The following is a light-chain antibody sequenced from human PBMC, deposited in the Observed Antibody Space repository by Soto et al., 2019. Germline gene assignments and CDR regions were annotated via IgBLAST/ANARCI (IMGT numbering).Light chain of an antibody. J-gene: IGKJ5*01. V-gene: IGKV1-39*01. CDR3: QQSSSTPSIT. CDR1: QSIGTY. CDR2: AAS. Sequence: DIQMTQSPSSLSASVGDRVTITCRASQSIGTYLNWYQQKPGKAPKLLIYAASSLQSGVPSRFSGTGSGTDFTLTINNLQPEDFATYFCQQSSSTPSITFGQGTRFEIK.